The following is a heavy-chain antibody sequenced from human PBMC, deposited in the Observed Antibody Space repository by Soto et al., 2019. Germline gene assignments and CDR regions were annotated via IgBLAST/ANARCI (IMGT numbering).Heavy chain of an antibody. CDR2: IIPLFGTA. V-gene: IGHV1-69*01. D-gene: IGHD3-10*01. Sequence: QVQLVQSGADVKKPGSSVKVSCQASGVTFSSETLGWVRQAPGQGLEWVGGIIPLFGTASYAQKFQGRDTITADESTSTVYMELSSLRSDDTAVYFCATELGENPASPFDAWGQGTLVTVSS. CDR3: ATELGENPASPFDA. CDR1: GVTFSSET. J-gene: IGHJ4*02.